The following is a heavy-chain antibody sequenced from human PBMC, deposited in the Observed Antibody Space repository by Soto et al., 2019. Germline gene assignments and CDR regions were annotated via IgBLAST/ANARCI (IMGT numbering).Heavy chain of an antibody. Sequence: EVQLLDSGGDFVQPGGSLRLSCATSGFTFAAYTMSWVRQAPGRGLEWVSSITGGRGSPYYADSVKGRFTTSKDNSNNTVYLQMSSLRAEDSAVYYCAKDLTGIDLTGFLDYWGQGTLVTVSS. D-gene: IGHD3-9*01. CDR2: ITGGRGSP. CDR3: AKDLTGIDLTGFLDY. CDR1: GFTFAAYT. J-gene: IGHJ4*02. V-gene: IGHV3-23*01.